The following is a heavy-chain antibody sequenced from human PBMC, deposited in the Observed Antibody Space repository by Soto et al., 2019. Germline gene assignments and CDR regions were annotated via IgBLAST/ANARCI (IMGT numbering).Heavy chain of an antibody. CDR1: GYSFTSYW. J-gene: IGHJ6*03. Sequence: GESLKISCKGSGYSFTSYWIGWVRQMPGKGLEWMGIIYPGDSDTRYSPSFQGQVTISADKSISTAYLQWSSLKASDTAMYYCARHGIAAAGTGGDYYYYMDVWGKGTTVTVSS. D-gene: IGHD6-13*01. V-gene: IGHV5-51*01. CDR3: ARHGIAAAGTGGDYYYYMDV. CDR2: IYPGDSDT.